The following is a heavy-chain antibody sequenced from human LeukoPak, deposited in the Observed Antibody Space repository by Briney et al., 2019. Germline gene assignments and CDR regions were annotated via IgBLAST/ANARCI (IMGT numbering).Heavy chain of an antibody. V-gene: IGHV3-23*01. CDR3: AQEGGYNYGLLEN. D-gene: IGHD5-18*01. Sequence: AGGSLRLSCAASGFTFSNYGMSWVRQAPGKGLEWVSAISGSGGTTYYADSVKGRFTVSRDTSKNTLYLHMNSLSAEDTAVYYCAQEGGYNYGLLENWGQGTLVTVSS. CDR1: GFTFSNYG. J-gene: IGHJ4*02. CDR2: ISGSGGTT.